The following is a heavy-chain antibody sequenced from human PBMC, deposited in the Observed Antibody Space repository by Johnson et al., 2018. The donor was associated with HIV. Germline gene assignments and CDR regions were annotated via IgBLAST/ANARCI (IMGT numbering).Heavy chain of an antibody. CDR2: ISYDGSNK. D-gene: IGHD3-22*01. V-gene: IGHV3-30*04. J-gene: IGHJ3*02. CDR1: GFTFNSYA. CDR3: ARDQDWGYYDSTAFDI. Sequence: QVHLVESGGGVVQPGRSLRLSCAASGFTFNSYAMHWVRQAPGKGLAWVAIISYDGSNKYYADSVKGRFTISRNNSKNTVYLQMSSLRAEDTAVYHCARDQDWGYYDSTAFDIWGQGTMVTVSS.